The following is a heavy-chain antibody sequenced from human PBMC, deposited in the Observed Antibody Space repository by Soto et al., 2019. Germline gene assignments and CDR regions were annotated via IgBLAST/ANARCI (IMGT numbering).Heavy chain of an antibody. CDR2: ISAYNGNT. D-gene: IGHD2-15*01. Sequence: QVQLVQSGAEAKKPGASVKVSCKASGYTFTSYGISWVRQAPGQGLEWMGWISAYNGNTNYAQKLQGRVTMTTDTSTSTAYMELRSLRSDDTAVYYCARSSLGYCSGGSCYGYNWFDPWGQGTLVTVSS. J-gene: IGHJ5*02. CDR1: GYTFTSYG. CDR3: ARSSLGYCSGGSCYGYNWFDP. V-gene: IGHV1-18*01.